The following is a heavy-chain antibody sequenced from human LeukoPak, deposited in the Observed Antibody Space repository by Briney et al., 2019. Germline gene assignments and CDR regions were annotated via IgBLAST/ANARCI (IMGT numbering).Heavy chain of an antibody. J-gene: IGHJ4*02. CDR1: GGSLSSGDYY. CDR2: IYYSGST. Sequence: SQTLSLTCTVSGGSLSSGDYYWSSVRQPPGTGLEWIGYIYYSGSTYYNPSLKSRVTISVDTSKNQFSLKLSSVTAADTAVYYCARIGLSDYYDSSGGSIGYWGQGTLVTVSS. V-gene: IGHV4-30-4*01. CDR3: ARIGLSDYYDSSGGSIGY. D-gene: IGHD3-22*01.